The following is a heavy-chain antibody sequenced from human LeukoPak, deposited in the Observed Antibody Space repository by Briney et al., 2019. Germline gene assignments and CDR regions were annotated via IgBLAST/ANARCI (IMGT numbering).Heavy chain of an antibody. CDR2: ISYDGSNK. Sequence: GGSLRLSCAASGFTFTSHVMNWARQAPGKGLEWVAVISYDGSNKYYADSVKGRFTISRDNSKNTLYLQMNSLRAEDTAVCYCARDAYMDVWGKGTTVTVSS. J-gene: IGHJ6*03. V-gene: IGHV3-30*01. CDR3: ARDAYMDV. CDR1: GFTFTSHV.